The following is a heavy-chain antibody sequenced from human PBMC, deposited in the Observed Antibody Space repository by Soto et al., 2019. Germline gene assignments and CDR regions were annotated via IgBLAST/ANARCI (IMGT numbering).Heavy chain of an antibody. D-gene: IGHD3-16*01. CDR3: ARGRPIYDYVWWSSATWFDP. V-gene: IGHV4-34*01. CDR2: INHSGST. Sequence: QVQLQQWGAGLLKPSETLSLTCAVYGGSFSGYYWSWIRQPPGKGLEWIGEINHSGSTNYNPSLKSRVPISVDTSKKQFSLKLSSVTAADTAVYYCARGRPIYDYVWWSSATWFDPWGQGTLVTVSS. CDR1: GGSFSGYY. J-gene: IGHJ5*02.